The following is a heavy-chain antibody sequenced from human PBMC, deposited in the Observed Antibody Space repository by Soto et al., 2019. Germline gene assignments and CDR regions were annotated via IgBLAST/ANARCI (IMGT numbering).Heavy chain of an antibody. CDR2: IYPRDCDT. CDR1: GYTFTNYW. V-gene: IGHV5-51*01. CDR3: VRPSGKIESSAGPRSFYY. D-gene: IGHD6-13*01. Sequence: PGEALKISCEASGYTFTNYWIGWVRQMPGTGLEGMGIIYPRDCDTRYSPSVQDQVTMSVDKCIGTAYLQAMSLKASDTAMYYFVRPSGKIESSAGPRSFYYCRQGTLVTVSS. J-gene: IGHJ4*02.